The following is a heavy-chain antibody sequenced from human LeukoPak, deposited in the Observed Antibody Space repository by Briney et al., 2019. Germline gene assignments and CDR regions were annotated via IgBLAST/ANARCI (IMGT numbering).Heavy chain of an antibody. V-gene: IGHV3-11*01. CDR1: GFTFNDYY. Sequence: GRSLRLSCAASGFTFNDYYMSWIRQAPGKGPEWVSYIDNSDTTIYYAHSVKGRFTISRDNANNSLYLQMNSLRAEDTAVYYCARRKHSSGWSPNEYYFDYWGQGTLVTVSS. D-gene: IGHD6-13*01. CDR3: ARRKHSSGWSPNEYYFDY. J-gene: IGHJ4*02. CDR2: IDNSDTTI.